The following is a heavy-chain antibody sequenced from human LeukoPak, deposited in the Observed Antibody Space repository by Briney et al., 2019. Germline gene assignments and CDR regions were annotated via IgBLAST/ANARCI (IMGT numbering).Heavy chain of an antibody. CDR3: ARSPRRSLNWFDP. CDR1: GFTFSSYG. CDR2: IWYDGSNK. J-gene: IGHJ5*02. V-gene: IGHV3-33*01. Sequence: PGRSLRLSCAASGFTFSSYGMHWARQAPGKGLEWVAVIWYDGSNKYYADSVKGRFTISRDNSKNTLYLQMNSLRAEDTAVYYCARSPRRSLNWFDPWGQGTLVTVSS.